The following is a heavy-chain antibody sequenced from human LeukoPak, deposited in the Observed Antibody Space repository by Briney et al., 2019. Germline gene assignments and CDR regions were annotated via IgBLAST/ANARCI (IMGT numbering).Heavy chain of an antibody. CDR3: ATGGSYYPEY. J-gene: IGHJ4*02. CDR1: GFTFSYSW. CDR2: IKQDGSEN. Sequence: GGSLRLSCVASGFTFSYSWMIWVRQAPGKGLEWVANIKQDGSENYYVDSVKGRFTISRDNARKSVFLQMSSLRAEDTALYFCATGGSYYPEYWGQGTPVTVSS. D-gene: IGHD1-26*01. V-gene: IGHV3-7*03.